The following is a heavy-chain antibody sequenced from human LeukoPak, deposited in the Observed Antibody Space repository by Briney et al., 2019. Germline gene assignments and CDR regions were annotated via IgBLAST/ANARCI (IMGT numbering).Heavy chain of an antibody. CDR2: ISSSSSYI. Sequence: GGSLRPSCAASGFTFSSYSMNWVRQAPGKGLEWVSSISSSSSYIYYADSVKGRFTISRDNAKNSLYLQMNSLRAEDTAVYYCARKLEGKDYYYGMDVWGQGTTVTVS. CDR1: GFTFSSYS. CDR3: ARKLEGKDYYYGMDV. V-gene: IGHV3-21*01. J-gene: IGHJ6*02. D-gene: IGHD4-23*01.